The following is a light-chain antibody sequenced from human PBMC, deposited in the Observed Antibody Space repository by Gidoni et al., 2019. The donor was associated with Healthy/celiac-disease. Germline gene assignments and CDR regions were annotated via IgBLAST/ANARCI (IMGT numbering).Light chain of an antibody. Sequence: DIQMTQSPSSLSASVGDRVTITCQASQDISNYLNWYQQKPGKAPKLLIYDASNLETGVPSRFSGSVSGTDFTFTISSLHPEDIATYYCQQYDNLPWTFXXXTKVEIK. CDR3: QQYDNLPWT. CDR2: DAS. CDR1: QDISNY. V-gene: IGKV1-33*01. J-gene: IGKJ1*01.